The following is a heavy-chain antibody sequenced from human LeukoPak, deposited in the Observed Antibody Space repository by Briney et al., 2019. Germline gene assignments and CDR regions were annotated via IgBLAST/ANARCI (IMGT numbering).Heavy chain of an antibody. Sequence: GSLRLSCTVSGGSMSGYFWGWIRQPPGKGLEWIGYIYYSGSTNYNPSLKSRVTISVDTSKNQFSLKLSSVTAADTAVYYCARSITSSWYGDFQHWGQGTLVTVSS. J-gene: IGHJ1*01. CDR1: GGSMSGYF. CDR3: ARSITSSWYGDFQH. V-gene: IGHV4-59*01. D-gene: IGHD6-13*01. CDR2: IYYSGST.